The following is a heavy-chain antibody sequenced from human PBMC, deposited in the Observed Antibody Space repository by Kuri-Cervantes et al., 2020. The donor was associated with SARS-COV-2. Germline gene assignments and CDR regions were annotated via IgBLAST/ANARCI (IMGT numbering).Heavy chain of an antibody. Sequence: GESLKISCAASGFTFSSYEMNWVRQAPGKGLEWVSYISSSGSTIYYADSVKGRFTISRDNAKNSLYLQMNSLRAEDTAVYYCAKALVVNGWRYFDYWGQGTLVTVSS. CDR1: GFTFSSYE. V-gene: IGHV3-48*03. CDR3: AKALVVNGWRYFDY. CDR2: ISSSGSTI. J-gene: IGHJ4*02. D-gene: IGHD6-19*01.